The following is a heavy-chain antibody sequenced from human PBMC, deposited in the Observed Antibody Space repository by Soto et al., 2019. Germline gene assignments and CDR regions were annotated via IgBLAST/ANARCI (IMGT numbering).Heavy chain of an antibody. CDR1: EDTFRNYA. CDR3: ARDYGGNSGPPNY. V-gene: IGHV1-69*05. Sequence: GASVKVSCKASEDTFRNYAISWVRQAPGQGLEWMGGIIPIFGTAKYSQKFQGRVTITRDTSASTAYMELSSLRSEDTAVYYCARDYGGNSGPPNYWGQGTLVTVSS. J-gene: IGHJ4*02. D-gene: IGHD4-17*01. CDR2: IIPIFGTA.